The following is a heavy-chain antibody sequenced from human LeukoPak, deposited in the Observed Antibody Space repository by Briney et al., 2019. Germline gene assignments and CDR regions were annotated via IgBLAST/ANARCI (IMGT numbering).Heavy chain of an antibody. CDR2: IYYSGST. V-gene: IGHV4-61*01. Sequence: PSETLSLTCTVSGGSVGSGSYYWSWIRQPPGKGLEWIGYIYYSGSTNYNPSLKSRVTISVDTSKNQFSLKLSSVTAADTAVYYCARGDSIDYWGQGTLVTVSS. CDR3: ARGDSIDY. CDR1: GGSVGSGSYY. D-gene: IGHD3-22*01. J-gene: IGHJ4*02.